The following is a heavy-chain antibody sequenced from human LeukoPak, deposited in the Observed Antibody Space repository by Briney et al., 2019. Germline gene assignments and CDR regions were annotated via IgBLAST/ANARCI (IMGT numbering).Heavy chain of an antibody. J-gene: IGHJ4*02. Sequence: SETLSLTCTVSGGSISSYYWSWIRQPPGKGLEWIGYIYYSGSTNYNPSLKSRVAISVDASKNQFSLKLSSVTAADTAVYYCARAGFSSGFYYLDYWGQGTLVTVSS. CDR3: ARAGFSSGFYYLDY. CDR2: IYYSGST. D-gene: IGHD3-22*01. V-gene: IGHV4-59*01. CDR1: GGSISSYY.